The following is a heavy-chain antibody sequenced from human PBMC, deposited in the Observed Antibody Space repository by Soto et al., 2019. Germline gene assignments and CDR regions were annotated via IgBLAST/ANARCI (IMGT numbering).Heavy chain of an antibody. Sequence: PGGSLRLSCAASGFTFSSYAMSWVRQAPGKGLEWVSAISGSGGSTYYADSVKGRFTISRDNSKNTLYLQMNSLRADDTAVFYWANFLDWNFFTEKWFAPWGQEPWAP. D-gene: IGHD1-7*01. CDR1: GFTFSSYA. CDR3: ANFLDWNFFTEKWFAP. J-gene: IGHJ5*02. CDR2: ISGSGGST. V-gene: IGHV3-23*01.